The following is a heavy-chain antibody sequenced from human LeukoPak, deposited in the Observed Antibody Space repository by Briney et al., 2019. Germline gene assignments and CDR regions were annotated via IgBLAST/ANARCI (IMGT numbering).Heavy chain of an antibody. D-gene: IGHD6-13*01. V-gene: IGHV4-59*01. Sequence: SETLSLTCTVSGGSITGFYWTWLRQPPGKGLEWIGYIYYSGITDYNPSLKSRVTISVDTSKNQFSLRLTSVTAAHTVIYFCAREHIASAGSFDFWGQGTLVTVSS. CDR2: IYYSGIT. J-gene: IGHJ4*02. CDR1: GGSITGFY. CDR3: AREHIASAGSFDF.